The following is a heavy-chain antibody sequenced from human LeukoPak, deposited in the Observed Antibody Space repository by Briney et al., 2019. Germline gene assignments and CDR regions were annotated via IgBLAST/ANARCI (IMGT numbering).Heavy chain of an antibody. V-gene: IGHV3-43D*03. CDR2: ISWDGGGT. Sequence: GRSLRLSCTASGFNFDDYAMHWVRQAPGKGLEWVSLISWDGGGTYYADTVKGRFTISRDNSKNSLYLQMNSLRAEDTALYYCAKDTAAYYYASGNIDYWGQGTLVTVSS. CDR1: GFNFDDYA. CDR3: AKDTAAYYYASGNIDY. J-gene: IGHJ4*02. D-gene: IGHD3-10*01.